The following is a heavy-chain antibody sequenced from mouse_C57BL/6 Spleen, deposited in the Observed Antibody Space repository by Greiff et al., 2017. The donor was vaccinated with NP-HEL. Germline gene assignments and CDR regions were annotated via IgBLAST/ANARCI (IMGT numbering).Heavy chain of an antibody. J-gene: IGHJ2*01. D-gene: IGHD1-1*01. CDR3: ARDYYGSSYVPDY. CDR2: IYPGDGDT. CDR1: GYAFSSSW. V-gene: IGHV1-82*01. Sequence: VQLQQSGPELVKPGASVKISCKASGYAFSSSWMNWVKQRPGKGLEWIGRIYPGDGDTNYNGKFKGKATLTADKSSSTAYMQLSSLTSEDSAVYFCARDYYGSSYVPDYWGQGTTLTVSS.